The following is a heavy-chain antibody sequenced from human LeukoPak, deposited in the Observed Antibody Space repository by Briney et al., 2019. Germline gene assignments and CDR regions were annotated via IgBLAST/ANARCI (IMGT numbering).Heavy chain of an antibody. Sequence: SQTLSLTCAISGDSVSSNTVTWNWIRQSPSGGLEWLGRTYYRSKWYTDYAVSVRSRITISPDTSKNQVSLQLNSVNSEDSAVYCCVRDGTWGHWGQGTQVTVSS. CDR2: TYYRSKWYT. CDR1: GDSVSSNTVT. V-gene: IGHV6-1*01. J-gene: IGHJ4*02. CDR3: VRDGTWGH. D-gene: IGHD7-27*01.